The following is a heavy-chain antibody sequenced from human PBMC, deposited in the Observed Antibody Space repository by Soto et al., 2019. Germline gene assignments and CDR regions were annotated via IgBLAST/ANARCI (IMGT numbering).Heavy chain of an antibody. CDR3: ARGQRYSSSPPYYFDY. V-gene: IGHV3-21*01. Sequence: GGSLRLSCAASGFTFSSYSMNWVRQAPGKGLEWVSSISSSSSYIYYADSVKGRFTISRDNAKNSLYLQMNSLRAEDTAVYYCARGQRYSSSPPYYFDYWGQGTLVTVSS. CDR1: GFTFSSYS. CDR2: ISSSSSYI. J-gene: IGHJ4*02. D-gene: IGHD6-6*01.